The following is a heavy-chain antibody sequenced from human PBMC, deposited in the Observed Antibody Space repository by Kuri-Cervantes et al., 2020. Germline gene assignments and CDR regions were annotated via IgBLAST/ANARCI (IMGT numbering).Heavy chain of an antibody. V-gene: IGHV3-9*01. CDR2: ISWDSGSI. Sequence: SLKISCAASGFTFDDYAMHWVRQAPGKGLEWVSGISWDSGSIGYADSVKGRSTISRDNAKNSLYLQMNSLRAEDTALYYCAKEQWLNGMDVWGQGTTVTVSS. J-gene: IGHJ6*02. CDR3: AKEQWLNGMDV. D-gene: IGHD6-19*01. CDR1: GFTFDDYA.